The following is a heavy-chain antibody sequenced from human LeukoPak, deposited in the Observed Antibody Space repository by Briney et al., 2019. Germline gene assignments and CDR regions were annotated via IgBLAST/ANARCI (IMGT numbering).Heavy chain of an antibody. V-gene: IGHV3-7*01. CDR1: GFTFSSYW. Sequence: GGSLRLSCAASGFTFSSYWMSWVRQAPGKGLEWVANIKQDGSEKYYVDSVKGRFTISRDNAKNSLYLQMNSLRAEDTAVYYCARWSLYDSSGYYYYYYGMDVWGQGTTVTASS. J-gene: IGHJ6*02. D-gene: IGHD3-22*01. CDR2: IKQDGSEK. CDR3: ARWSLYDSSGYYYYYYGMDV.